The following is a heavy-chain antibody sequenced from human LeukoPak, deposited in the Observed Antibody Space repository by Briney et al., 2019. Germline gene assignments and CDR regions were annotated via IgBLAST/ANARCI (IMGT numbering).Heavy chain of an antibody. CDR1: ESTWRSEY. V-gene: IGHV3-11*04. CDR2: ISSSGSTI. D-gene: IGHD3-10*01. J-gene: IGHJ4*02. CDR3: ARDAGSYSFGY. Sequence: PGGSFRRYSAAPESTWRSEYVIMPHQARGQGLWGVSYISSSGSTIYYADSVKGRFTISRDNAKNSLYLQMNSLRAEDTAVYYCARDAGSYSFGYWGQGTLVTVSS.